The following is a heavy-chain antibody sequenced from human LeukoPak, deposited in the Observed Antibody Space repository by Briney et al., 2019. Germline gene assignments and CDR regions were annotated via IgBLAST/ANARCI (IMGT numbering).Heavy chain of an antibody. CDR2: IYYSGST. CDR3: ARHGVEYSSSSPRWYFDL. D-gene: IGHD6-6*01. J-gene: IGHJ2*01. V-gene: IGHV4-39*01. Sequence: PSETLSLTCTVSGGSISSSSYYWGWIRQPPGKGLEWIGSIYYSGSTYYNPSLKSRVTISVDTSKNQFSLKLSSVTAADTAAYYCARHGVEYSSSSPRWYFDLWSRGTLVTVSS. CDR1: GGSISSSSYY.